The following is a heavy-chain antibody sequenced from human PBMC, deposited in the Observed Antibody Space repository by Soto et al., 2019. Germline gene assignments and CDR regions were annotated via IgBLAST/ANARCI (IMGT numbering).Heavy chain of an antibody. Sequence: QVQLQESGPGLVKPSETLSLSCTVSGGSVSSGNYYWNWIRQSPGKGLEWLGYVFHNGGTNYSPSLKSRVTISLDTSNNKFSLRLTSVSAADTAVYYCARDGGQGRGVIGPYWGQGIPVTVSS. J-gene: IGHJ4*02. V-gene: IGHV4-61*01. D-gene: IGHD3-16*02. CDR1: GGSVSSGNYY. CDR2: VFHNGGT. CDR3: ARDGGQGRGVIGPY.